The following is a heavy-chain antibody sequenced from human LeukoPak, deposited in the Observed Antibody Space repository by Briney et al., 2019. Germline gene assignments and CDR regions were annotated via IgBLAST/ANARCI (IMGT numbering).Heavy chain of an antibody. V-gene: IGHV4-4*09. J-gene: IGHJ4*02. Sequence: SETLSLTCTVSGDSISGYYWSWVRQPPGKGLEWIGYINHSGAPKSNPSLKSRVTMSEDTSTSQFSLKLSSVTAADTAVYYCAASDSWGQGTLVTVSS. CDR3: AASDS. CDR2: INHSGAP. CDR1: GDSISGYY.